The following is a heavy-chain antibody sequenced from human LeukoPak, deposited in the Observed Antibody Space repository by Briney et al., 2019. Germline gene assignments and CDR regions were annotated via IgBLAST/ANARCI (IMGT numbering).Heavy chain of an antibody. CDR1: GYTFTSYA. D-gene: IGHD2-2*01. CDR2: INAGNGNT. J-gene: IGHJ5*02. V-gene: IGHV1-3*01. CDR3: AGYCSSASCRRSWFDP. Sequence: VASVKVSCKASGYTFTSYAMHWVRQAPGQRLEWMGWINAGNGNTKYSQKFQGRVTITRDTSASTAYMELSSLRSEDTAVYYCAGYCSSASCRRSWFDPWGQGTLVTVSS.